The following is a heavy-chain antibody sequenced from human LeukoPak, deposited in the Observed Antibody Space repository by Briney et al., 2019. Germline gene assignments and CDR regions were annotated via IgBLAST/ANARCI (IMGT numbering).Heavy chain of an antibody. D-gene: IGHD6-6*01. Sequence: PGRSLRLSCAASGFTFSSYGMHWVRQAPGKGLEWVAVIWYGGSNKYYADSVKGRFTISRDNSKNTLYLQMNSLRAEDTAVYYCAREGYSSSSGYFDYWGQGTLVTVSS. J-gene: IGHJ4*02. CDR1: GFTFSSYG. V-gene: IGHV3-33*08. CDR2: IWYGGSNK. CDR3: AREGYSSSSGYFDY.